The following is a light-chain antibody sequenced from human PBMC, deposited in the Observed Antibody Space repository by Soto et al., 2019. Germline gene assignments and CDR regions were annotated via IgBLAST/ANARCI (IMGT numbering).Light chain of an antibody. CDR3: QKYNNAPPYT. V-gene: IGKV1-27*01. CDR1: QGISNY. Sequence: DIQMTQSPSSLSASVGDRVTITCRASQGISNYLAWYQQKPGKVPKLLIYAASTLQSAVPSRFSGSGSGTDFTLTISGLQPEDVATYYCQKYNNAPPYTFGQGTKLDIK. CDR2: AAS. J-gene: IGKJ2*01.